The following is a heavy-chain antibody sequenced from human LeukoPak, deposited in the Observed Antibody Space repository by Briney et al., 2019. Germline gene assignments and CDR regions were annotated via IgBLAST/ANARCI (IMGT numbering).Heavy chain of an antibody. Sequence: GGSLRLSCAASGFTFSSYDMHWVRQATGKGLGWVSAIGTAGDTYYPGSVMGRFTISRENAKNSLYLQMNSLRAGDTAVYYCARAIYCSSTSCYPGGFDYWGQGTLVTVSS. CDR1: GFTFSSYD. V-gene: IGHV3-13*01. D-gene: IGHD2-2*01. CDR2: IGTAGDT. J-gene: IGHJ4*02. CDR3: ARAIYCSSTSCYPGGFDY.